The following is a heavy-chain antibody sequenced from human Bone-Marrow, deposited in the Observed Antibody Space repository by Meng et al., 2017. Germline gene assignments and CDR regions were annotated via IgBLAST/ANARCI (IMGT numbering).Heavy chain of an antibody. CDR3: ARRPEWLGYFDY. CDR1: GDSISSDSW. V-gene: IGHV4-4*02. CDR2: VYHRGDT. Sequence: QVQLQEAGPGLGKPSGTLSLTCTVSGDSISSDSWWSWVRQPPGKGLEWIGEVYHRGDTNYNPSLKSRVDISVDTSKNQFSLKLSSVTAADTAVYYCARRPEWLGYFDYWGQGTLVTVSS. D-gene: IGHD3-3*01. J-gene: IGHJ4*02.